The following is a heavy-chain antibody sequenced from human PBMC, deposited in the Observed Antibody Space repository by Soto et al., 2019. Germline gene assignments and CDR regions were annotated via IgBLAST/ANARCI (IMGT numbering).Heavy chain of an antibody. D-gene: IGHD3-16*01. V-gene: IGHV3-23*01. CDR3: EGEPILTEYGKGGFES. CDR1: GVSCINYP. CDR2: ITFSCGSA. J-gene: IGHJ4*02. Sequence: WWSXRVSCASSGVSCINYPIIGFCHAPGKGLEWVSGITFSCGSAYYADSVSGRFIISRENSKKTVSVQMNSLREEDKAVYYCEGEPILTEYGKGGFESWGQGVLV.